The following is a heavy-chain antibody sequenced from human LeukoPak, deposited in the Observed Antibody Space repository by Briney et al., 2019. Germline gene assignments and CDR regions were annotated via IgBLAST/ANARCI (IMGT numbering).Heavy chain of an antibody. Sequence: PSETLSLTCTVSGGSISTSNYYWGWIRQPPGKGLEWIGNIFYSGSTYYSPSLKSRVTISLDTSRNQFSLKLNSVTAADSAVYYCAREGGDAYFDCWGQGTLVTVSS. CDR1: GGSISTSNYY. D-gene: IGHD3-16*01. CDR2: IFYSGST. CDR3: AREGGDAYFDC. J-gene: IGHJ4*02. V-gene: IGHV4-39*07.